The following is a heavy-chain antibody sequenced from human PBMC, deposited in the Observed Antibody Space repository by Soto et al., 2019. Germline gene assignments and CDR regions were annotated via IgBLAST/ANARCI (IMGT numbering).Heavy chain of an antibody. Sequence: PGGSLRLSCAASGFIFSNYSMSWVRQPPGTGLVWVSRISSDGCSTNYADSVKGRFTISRDNAKNTLYLQMNSLRAEDTAVYYCAKDLTWNQADYWGQG. CDR2: ISSDGCST. CDR1: GFIFSNYS. V-gene: IGHV3-74*01. J-gene: IGHJ4*02. CDR3: AKDLTWNQADY. D-gene: IGHD1-1*01.